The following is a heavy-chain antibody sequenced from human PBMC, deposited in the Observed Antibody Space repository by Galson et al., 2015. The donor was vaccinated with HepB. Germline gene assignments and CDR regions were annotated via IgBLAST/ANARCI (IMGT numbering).Heavy chain of an antibody. CDR1: GYTLTELS. Sequence: SVKVSCKVSGYTLTELSMHWVRQAPGKGLEWMGGFDPEDGETIYAQKFQGRVTMTEDTSTDTAYMELSSLRSEDTAVYYCATTVPAAMGSYYYYGMDVWGQGTTVTVSS. D-gene: IGHD2-2*01. J-gene: IGHJ6*02. CDR2: FDPEDGET. V-gene: IGHV1-24*01. CDR3: ATTVPAAMGSYYYYGMDV.